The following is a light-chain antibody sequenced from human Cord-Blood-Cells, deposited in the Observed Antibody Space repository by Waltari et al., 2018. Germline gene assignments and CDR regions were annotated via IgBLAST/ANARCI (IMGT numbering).Light chain of an antibody. CDR1: QSISSW. Sequence: DIQMTQSPSTLSASVGDRVTITCRASQSISSWLAWYQQKPGKAPKLLIYKASSLESGVPSRFSGSGSGTEFTLTISSLQPDDFATYYCQQYISYPFTFGPGTKVEIK. CDR2: KAS. V-gene: IGKV1-5*03. CDR3: QQYISYPFT. J-gene: IGKJ3*01.